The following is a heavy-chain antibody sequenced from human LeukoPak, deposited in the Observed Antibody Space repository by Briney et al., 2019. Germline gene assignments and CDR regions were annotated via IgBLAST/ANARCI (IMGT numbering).Heavy chain of an antibody. CDR2: IYTSGST. V-gene: IGHV4-4*07. J-gene: IGHJ2*01. Sequence: PSETLSLTCAVSGGSISSYYWSWIRQPAGKGLEWIGRIYTSGSTNYNPSLKSRVTMSVDTSKNQFSLKLSSVTAADTAVYYCARVGGSGWYVWYFDLWGRGTLVTVSS. D-gene: IGHD6-19*01. CDR3: ARVGGSGWYVWYFDL. CDR1: GGSISSYY.